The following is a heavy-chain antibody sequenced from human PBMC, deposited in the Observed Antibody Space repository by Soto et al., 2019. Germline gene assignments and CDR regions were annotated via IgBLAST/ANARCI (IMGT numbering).Heavy chain of an antibody. J-gene: IGHJ6*02. Sequence: SETLSLTXAVYGGSFSGYYWSWIRQPPGKGLEWIGEINHSGSTNYNPSLKSRVTISVDTSKNQFSLKLSSVTVADTAVYYCARVRRGDYDILTGYYNPPLYYYYGMDVWGQGTTVTVSS. D-gene: IGHD3-9*01. CDR2: INHSGST. V-gene: IGHV4-34*01. CDR3: ARVRRGDYDILTGYYNPPLYYYYGMDV. CDR1: GGSFSGYY.